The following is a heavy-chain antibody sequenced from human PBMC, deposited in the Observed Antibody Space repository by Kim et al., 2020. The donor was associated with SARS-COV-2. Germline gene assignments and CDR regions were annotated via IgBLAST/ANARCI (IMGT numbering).Heavy chain of an antibody. V-gene: IGHV4-59*08. CDR1: GASISTYH. CDR3: ARRGWYSDI. CDR2: ISNSGST. D-gene: IGHD2-15*01. J-gene: IGHJ2*01. Sequence: SGTLSLTCTVSGASISTYHWSWIRQPPGKGLEWIGYISNSGSTHYNPSLRSRVTISVDTSKNKFSLMLTSVTAADTAVYYCARRGWYSDIWGRGTLVTVSS.